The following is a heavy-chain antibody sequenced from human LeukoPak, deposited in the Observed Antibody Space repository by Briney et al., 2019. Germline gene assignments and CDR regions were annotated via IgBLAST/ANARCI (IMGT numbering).Heavy chain of an antibody. Sequence: SETLSLTCTVSGYSISSGYYWGWIRQPPGKGLEWIGSIYHSGSTNYNPSLKSRVAISVDTSENQFSLKLSSVTAADTAVYYCAGITIFGVVIHNWFDPWGQRTLVTVSS. CDR3: AGITIFGVVIHNWFDP. J-gene: IGHJ5*02. D-gene: IGHD3-3*01. CDR2: IYHSGST. CDR1: GYSISSGYY. V-gene: IGHV4-38-2*02.